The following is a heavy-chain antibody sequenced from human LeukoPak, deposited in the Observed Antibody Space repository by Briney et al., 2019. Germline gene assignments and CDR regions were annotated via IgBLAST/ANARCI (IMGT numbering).Heavy chain of an antibody. J-gene: IGHJ4*02. CDR3: AKLTATPHY. Sequence: GGSLRLSCGASGFTFSNYVMNWVRQAPGKGLEWVSAIGGSGSSTYYADSVKGRFTISRDNSKNTLYLQMNSLRAEDTAIYYCAKLTATPHYWGQGTLVTVSS. CDR1: GFTFSNYV. V-gene: IGHV3-23*01. D-gene: IGHD3-9*01. CDR2: IGGSGSST.